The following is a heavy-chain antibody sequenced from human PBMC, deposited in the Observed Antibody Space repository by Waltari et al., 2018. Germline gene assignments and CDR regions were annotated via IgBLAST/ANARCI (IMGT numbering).Heavy chain of an antibody. V-gene: IGHV3-53*01. J-gene: IGHJ3*02. D-gene: IGHD2-2*01. CDR2: IYSGGST. CDR1: GFTVSSNY. Sequence: EVQLVESGGGLIQPGGSLRLSCAASGFTVSSNYMSWVRQAPGKGLEWVSVIYSGGSTYYADSVKGRLTISRDNSKNTLYLQMNSLRAEDTAVYYCARYEVEDAFDIWGQGTMVTVSS. CDR3: ARYEVEDAFDI.